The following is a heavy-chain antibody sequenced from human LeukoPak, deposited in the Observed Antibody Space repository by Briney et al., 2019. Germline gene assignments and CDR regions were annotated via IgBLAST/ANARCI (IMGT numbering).Heavy chain of an antibody. CDR3: ARENPYSSGWYSLDY. CDR2: ISSSGSTI. Sequence: GGSLRLSCAASGFTFSDYYMSWIRQAPGKGLEWVSYISSSGSTIYYADSVKGRFTISRDNAKNSLYLQMNSLRAEDTAVYYCARENPYSSGWYSLDYWGQGTLVTVSS. V-gene: IGHV3-11*01. J-gene: IGHJ4*02. CDR1: GFTFSDYY. D-gene: IGHD6-19*01.